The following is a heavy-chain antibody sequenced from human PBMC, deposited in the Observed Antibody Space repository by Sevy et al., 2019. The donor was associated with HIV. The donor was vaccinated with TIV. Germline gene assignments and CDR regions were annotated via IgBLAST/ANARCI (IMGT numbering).Heavy chain of an antibody. D-gene: IGHD6-13*01. J-gene: IGHJ4*02. CDR1: GFTFSSFA. V-gene: IGHV3-23*01. CDR3: AGPTPRIAASSAAFFDY. Sequence: GGSLRLSCAASGFTFSSFAMSWVRQVPGKGLEWVSSINGGGGSTYYADSVKGRVTFSRDNSKNTLFLQMDSLRAEDTAIYYFAGPTPRIAASSAAFFDYWGQGTLVTVSS. CDR2: INGGGGST.